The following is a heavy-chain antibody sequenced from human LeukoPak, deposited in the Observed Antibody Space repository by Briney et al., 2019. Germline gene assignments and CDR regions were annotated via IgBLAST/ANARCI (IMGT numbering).Heavy chain of an antibody. J-gene: IGHJ6*02. CDR2: ISSSGSTI. CDR1: GFTFSSYE. CDR3: AREESYYYDSSDYYHYGMDV. D-gene: IGHD3-22*01. Sequence: GGSLRLSCAASGFTFSSYEMNWVRQAPGKGLEWVSYISSSGSTIYYADSVKGRFTISRDNAKNSLYLQMNSLRAEDTAVYYCAREESYYYDSSDYYHYGMDVWGQGTTVTVSS. V-gene: IGHV3-48*03.